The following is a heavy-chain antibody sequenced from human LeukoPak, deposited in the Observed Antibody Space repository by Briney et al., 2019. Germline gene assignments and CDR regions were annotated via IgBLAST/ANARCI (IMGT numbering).Heavy chain of an antibody. CDR3: ARERAGAFDI. CDR2: IYYSGST. CDR1: GGSISSYY. V-gene: IGHV4-59*01. J-gene: IGHJ3*02. Sequence: NPSETLSLTCTVSGGSISSYYWSWIRQPPGKGLEWIGYIYYSGSTNYNPSLTSRVTISVDTSKNQFSLKLSSVTAADTAVYYCARERAGAFDIWGQGTMVTVSS.